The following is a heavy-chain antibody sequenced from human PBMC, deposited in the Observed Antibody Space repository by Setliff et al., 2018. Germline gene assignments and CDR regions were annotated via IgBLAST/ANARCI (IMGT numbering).Heavy chain of an antibody. D-gene: IGHD3-10*01. CDR2: INPNSGDT. CDR3: ARDFFYGSGSQAAGGMDV. CDR1: GYTFTAYY. V-gene: IGHV1-2*02. Sequence: ASVKVSCKASGYTFTAYYMHWVRQAPGQGLEWMGWINPNSGDTNYAQNFQGRVTMTRDTSISTAFMELSRLRSDDTAVYHCARDFFYGSGSQAAGGMDVWGQGTTVTVSS. J-gene: IGHJ6*02.